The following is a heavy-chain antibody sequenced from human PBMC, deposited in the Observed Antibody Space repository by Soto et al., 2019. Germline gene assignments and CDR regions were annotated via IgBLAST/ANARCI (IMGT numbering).Heavy chain of an antibody. D-gene: IGHD4-4*01. J-gene: IGHJ4*02. CDR2: ISGYNAKT. V-gene: IGHV1-18*04. CDR3: ARDETYSSYYFDY. CDR1: GYLFNSYG. Sequence: QVQLVQSGAEVKQPGASVKVSCKTSGYLFNSYGLIWVRQAPGQGLEWMGWISGYNAKTTYEQKFQGRVIMTIDTPTSTAYMELRSLRFDDTAVYYCARDETYSSYYFDYWGQGTLVTVSS.